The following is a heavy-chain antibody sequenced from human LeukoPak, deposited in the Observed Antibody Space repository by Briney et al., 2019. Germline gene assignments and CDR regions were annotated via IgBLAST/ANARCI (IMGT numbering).Heavy chain of an antibody. CDR1: GGSISSSSYY. J-gene: IGHJ4*02. V-gene: IGHV4-39*01. D-gene: IGHD6-6*01. CDR2: IYYSGST. CDR3: ARSSGGFDY. Sequence: PSETLSFTCTVSGGSISSSSYYWGWIRQPPGKGLEWIGSIYYSGSTYYNPSLKSRVTISVDTSKNQFSLKLSSVTAADTAVYYCARSSGGFDYWGQGTLVTVSS.